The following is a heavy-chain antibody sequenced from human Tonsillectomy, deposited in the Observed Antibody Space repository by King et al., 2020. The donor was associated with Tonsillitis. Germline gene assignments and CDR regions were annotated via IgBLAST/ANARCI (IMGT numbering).Heavy chain of an antibody. D-gene: IGHD6-13*01. CDR1: GFTFGDNA. CDR3: TSRIAAPGFDY. CDR2: IRSKAYGGTT. J-gene: IGHJ4*02. Sequence: VQLVESGGGLVQPGRSLRLSCTASGFTFGDNAMSWVRQAPGKGLEWVGFIRSKAYGGTTEYAASVKGRFTISRDDSKSIAYLQMNSLKTEDTAVYYCTSRIAAPGFDYWGQGTLVTVSS. V-gene: IGHV3-49*04.